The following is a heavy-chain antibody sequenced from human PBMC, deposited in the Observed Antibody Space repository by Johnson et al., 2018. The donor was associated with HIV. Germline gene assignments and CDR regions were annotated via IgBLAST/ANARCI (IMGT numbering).Heavy chain of an antibody. CDR1: GFTFSSYA. Sequence: MQLVESGGGLVQPGGSLRLSCAASGFTFSSYAMSWVRQAPGKGLEWVAAISGSGGSTYYADSVKGRFTISRDNAKKSLYLQMNSLRAEDTAVYYCAKAFEYSSSSMAFDIWGQGTMVTVSS. J-gene: IGHJ3*02. CDR2: ISGSGGST. V-gene: IGHV3-23*04. CDR3: AKAFEYSSSSMAFDI. D-gene: IGHD6-6*01.